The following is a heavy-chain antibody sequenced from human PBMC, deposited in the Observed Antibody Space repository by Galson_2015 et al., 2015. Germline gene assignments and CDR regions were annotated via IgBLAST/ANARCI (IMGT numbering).Heavy chain of an antibody. J-gene: IGHJ5*02. CDR1: GFTFSSYS. CDR3: ARDSLYYDFWSGYNWFDP. Sequence: SLRLSCAASGFTFSSYSMNWVRQAPGKGLEWVSYISSSSSTIYYADSVKGRFTISRDNAKNSLYLQMNSLRDEDTAVYYCARDSLYYDFWSGYNWFDPWGQGTLVTVSS. CDR2: ISSSSSTI. D-gene: IGHD3-3*01. V-gene: IGHV3-48*02.